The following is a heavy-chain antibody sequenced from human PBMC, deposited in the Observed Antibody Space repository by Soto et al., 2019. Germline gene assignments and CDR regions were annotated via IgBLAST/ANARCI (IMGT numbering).Heavy chain of an antibody. Sequence: GGSLRISCAASGFTFSSYGMHWVRQAPGKGLEWVAVIWYDGSNKYYADSVKGRFTISRDNSKNTLYLQMNSLRAEDTAVYYCARETYYYDSSGYYLDYWGQGTLVTVSS. V-gene: IGHV3-33*01. CDR2: IWYDGSNK. CDR3: ARETYYYDSSGYYLDY. D-gene: IGHD3-22*01. CDR1: GFTFSSYG. J-gene: IGHJ4*02.